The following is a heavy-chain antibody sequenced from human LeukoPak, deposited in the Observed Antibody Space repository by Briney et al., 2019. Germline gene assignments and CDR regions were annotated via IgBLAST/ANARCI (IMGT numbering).Heavy chain of an antibody. CDR2: INHGGST. D-gene: IGHD3-10*01. Sequence: SETLSLTCAVYGGSFRGYYWSWIRQPPGKGLEWIGEINHGGSTNYNPSLKRRVTISVDTSKNQFSLKLSSVTAADTPVYYCARRARDIPGGFDYWGQGTMVTVSS. CDR3: ARRARDIPGGFDY. CDR1: GGSFRGYY. V-gene: IGHV4-34*01. J-gene: IGHJ4*02.